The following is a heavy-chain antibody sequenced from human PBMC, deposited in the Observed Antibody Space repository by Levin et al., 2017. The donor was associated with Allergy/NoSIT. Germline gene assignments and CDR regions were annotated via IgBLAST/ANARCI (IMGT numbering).Heavy chain of an antibody. Sequence: SQTLSLTCAVYGGSFSGYYWSWIRQPPGKGLEWIGEINHSGSTNYNPSLKSRVTISVDTSKNQFSLKLSSVTAADTAVYYCASGPQSVEGYGDYFDYWGQGTLVTVSS. D-gene: IGHD4-17*01. CDR1: GGSFSGYY. CDR3: ASGPQSVEGYGDYFDY. V-gene: IGHV4-34*01. CDR2: INHSGST. J-gene: IGHJ4*02.